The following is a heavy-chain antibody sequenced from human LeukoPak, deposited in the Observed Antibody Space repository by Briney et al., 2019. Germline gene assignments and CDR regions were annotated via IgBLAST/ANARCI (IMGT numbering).Heavy chain of an antibody. CDR3: ARVDCSSTSCKSNYYYYGMDV. D-gene: IGHD2-2*01. Sequence: GSLRLSCAASGFTFSSYGMHWVRQAPGKGLEWGAVIWYDGSNKYYADSVKGRFTISRDNSKNTLYLKMNSLRAEDTAVYYCARVDCSSTSCKSNYYYYGMDVWGQGTTVTVSS. V-gene: IGHV3-33*01. CDR2: IWYDGSNK. CDR1: GFTFSSYG. J-gene: IGHJ6*02.